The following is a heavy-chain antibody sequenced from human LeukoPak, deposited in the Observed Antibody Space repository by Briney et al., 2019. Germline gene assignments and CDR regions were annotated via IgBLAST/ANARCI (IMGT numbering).Heavy chain of an antibody. D-gene: IGHD4-17*01. J-gene: IGHJ4*02. V-gene: IGHV4-59*01. CDR2: IYYSGST. CDR3: AREDGDYVLDY. CDR1: GGSFSGYY. Sequence: SETLSLTCAVYGGSFSGYYWSWIRQPPGKGLEWIGYIYYSGSTNYNPSLKSRVTISVDTSKNQFSLKLSSVTAADTAVYYCAREDGDYVLDYWGQGTLVTVSS.